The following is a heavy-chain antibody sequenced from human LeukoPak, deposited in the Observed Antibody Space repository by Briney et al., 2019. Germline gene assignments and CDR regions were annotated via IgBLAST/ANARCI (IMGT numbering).Heavy chain of an antibody. V-gene: IGHV3-73*01. J-gene: IGHJ4*02. Sequence: GGSLRLSCAAPGFTFSGSAMHWVRQASGKGLEWVGRIRSKANSYATAYAASVKGRFTISRDDSKNTAYLQMNSLKTEDTAVYYCTRQIDRFWSGITYDYWGQGTLVTVSS. CDR1: GFTFSGSA. D-gene: IGHD3-3*01. CDR3: TRQIDRFWSGITYDY. CDR2: IRSKANSYAT.